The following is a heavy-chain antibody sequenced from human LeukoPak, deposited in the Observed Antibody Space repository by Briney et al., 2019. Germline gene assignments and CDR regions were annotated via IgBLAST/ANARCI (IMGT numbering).Heavy chain of an antibody. D-gene: IGHD3-22*01. J-gene: IGHJ6*02. V-gene: IGHV3-30*04. CDR3: AKDLSDYYDSSGYYYLGYYYYYYGMDV. CDR1: GFTFSSYA. Sequence: GRSLRLSCAASGFTFSSYAMHWVRQAPGKGLKWVAVISYDGSNKYYADSVKGRFTISRDNSKNTLYLQMNSLRAEDTAVYYCAKDLSDYYDSSGYYYLGYYYYYYGMDVWGQGTTVTVSS. CDR2: ISYDGSNK.